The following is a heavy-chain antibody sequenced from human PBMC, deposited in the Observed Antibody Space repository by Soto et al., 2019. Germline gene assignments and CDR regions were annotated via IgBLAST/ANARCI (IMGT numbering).Heavy chain of an antibody. D-gene: IGHD3-10*02. CDR1: GYTFTNYG. Sequence: QVQLMQSEAEVKKPGASVKVSCKPSGYTFTNYGISWVRQAPGQGLEWMGWLSTYNGDTKYEQKLQGRVTMTTDRSTSTAYMELRGLRSDDTAVYYCATVSNVGGIFDYWGQGTLITVSS. V-gene: IGHV1-18*01. J-gene: IGHJ4*02. CDR3: ATVSNVGGIFDY. CDR2: LSTYNGDT.